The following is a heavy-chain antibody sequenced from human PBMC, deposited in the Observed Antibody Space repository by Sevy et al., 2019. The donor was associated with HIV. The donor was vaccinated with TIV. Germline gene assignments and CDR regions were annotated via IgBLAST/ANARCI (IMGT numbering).Heavy chain of an antibody. CDR2: IYQDGSEK. V-gene: IGHV3-7*01. CDR3: AREGSYGDYMLSYYYGMDV. CDR1: GFSIRRYW. D-gene: IGHD4-17*01. J-gene: IGHJ6*02. Sequence: GGSLRLSCAASGFSIRRYWMTWVRQAPGKGLEWVASIYQDGSEKYYMDSVKGRFTVSRDNAKNSLFLQMNSLRVEDTAVYYCAREGSYGDYMLSYYYGMDVWGQGTTVTVSS.